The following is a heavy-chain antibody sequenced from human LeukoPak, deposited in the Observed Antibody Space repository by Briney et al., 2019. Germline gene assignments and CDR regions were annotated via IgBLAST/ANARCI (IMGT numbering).Heavy chain of an antibody. CDR3: AKDTPSRNSGWDR. D-gene: IGHD6-19*01. Sequence: GGSLRLSCAASGFTFSAFFLTRVRPAPGKGREWVSLIDSIDGNTYYADSAQGRFTLSRDNTKNTLYLQMNSLRAEDKAIYYWAKDTPSRNSGWDRWGQGTLVTVST. V-gene: IGHV3-23*01. CDR2: IDSIDGNT. J-gene: IGHJ4*02. CDR1: GFTFSAFF.